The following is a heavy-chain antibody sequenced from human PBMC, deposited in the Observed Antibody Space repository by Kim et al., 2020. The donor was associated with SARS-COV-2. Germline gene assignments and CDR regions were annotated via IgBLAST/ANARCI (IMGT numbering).Heavy chain of an antibody. J-gene: IGHJ6*02. Sequence: GGSLRLSCAASGFTFSSYAMHWVRQAPGKGLEWVAVISYDGSNKYYADSVKGRFAISRDNSKNTLYLQMNSLRAEDTAVYYCARGDRQQPFHYYYYGMDVWGQGTTVTVSS. CDR1: GFTFSSYA. V-gene: IGHV3-30*09. CDR3: ARGDRQQPFHYYYYGMDV. D-gene: IGHD6-13*01. CDR2: ISYDGSNK.